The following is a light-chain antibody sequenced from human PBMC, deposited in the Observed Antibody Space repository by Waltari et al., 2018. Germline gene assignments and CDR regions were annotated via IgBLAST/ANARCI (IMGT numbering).Light chain of an antibody. Sequence: IVLTQSQGSLSLSPGVRATLPSRASQTVRSSYMAWYQQRPGQAPRLLIHRASSRATGIPDRFSGSGSGTDFTLTIIGLEPDDFAVYFCELYDSSPPGYTFGQGTKLEI. CDR1: QTVRSSY. V-gene: IGKV3-20*01. CDR2: RAS. J-gene: IGKJ2*01. CDR3: ELYDSSPPGYT.